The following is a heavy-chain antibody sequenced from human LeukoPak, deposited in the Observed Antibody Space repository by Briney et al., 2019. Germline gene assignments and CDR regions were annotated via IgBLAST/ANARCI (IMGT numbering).Heavy chain of an antibody. CDR3: ARRVGGYSYGYDY. CDR1: GYTFSSYS. CDR2: ISSSSSYI. V-gene: IGHV3-21*01. Sequence: GGSLRLSCAASGYTFSSYSMNWVRQAPGKGLEWVSSISSSSSYIYYADSVKGRFTISRDNAKNSLYLQMNSLRAEDTAVYYCARRVGGYSYGYDYWGQGTLVTVSS. J-gene: IGHJ4*02. D-gene: IGHD5-18*01.